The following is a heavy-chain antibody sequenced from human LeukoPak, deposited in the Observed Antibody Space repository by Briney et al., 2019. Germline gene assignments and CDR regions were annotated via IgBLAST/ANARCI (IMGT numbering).Heavy chain of an antibody. CDR1: VFTFGSYC. D-gene: IGHD1-26*01. Sequence: GGSLRLSCAASVFTFGSYCMHWVRHAPGKGREWMVVIWCDGSNKYYADSVKGRFTISRDNSKNTLYLQMNSLRAEDTAVYYCARDRVGATDYFDYWGQGTLVTVSS. CDR2: IWCDGSNK. V-gene: IGHV3-33*01. CDR3: ARDRVGATDYFDY. J-gene: IGHJ4*02.